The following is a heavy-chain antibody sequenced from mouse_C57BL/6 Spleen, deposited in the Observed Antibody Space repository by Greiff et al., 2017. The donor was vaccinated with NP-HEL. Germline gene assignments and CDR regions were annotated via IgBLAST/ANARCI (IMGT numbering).Heavy chain of an antibody. CDR3: ARGHYGSSYYWYFDV. J-gene: IGHJ1*03. V-gene: IGHV5-4*03. CDR1: GFTFSSYA. CDR2: ISDGGSYT. Sequence: EVKLQESGGGLVKPGGSLKLSCAASGFTFSSYAMSWVRQTPEKRLEWVATISDGGSYTYYPDNVKGRFTISRDNAKNNLYLQMSHLKSEDTAMYYCARGHYGSSYYWYFDVWGTGTTVTVSS. D-gene: IGHD1-1*01.